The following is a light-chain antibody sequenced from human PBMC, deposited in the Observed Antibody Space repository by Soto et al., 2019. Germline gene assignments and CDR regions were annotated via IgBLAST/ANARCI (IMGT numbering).Light chain of an antibody. CDR3: QQYGSSRWT. Sequence: EIVLTQSPGTLSLSPGERATLSCRVSQSVSSSYLAWYQQKPGQAPRLLIYGASSRATGIPDRFSGSGSGTDFTLTISSLEPEDFAVYYCQQYGSSRWTFGQGTKVDI. J-gene: IGKJ1*01. V-gene: IGKV3-20*01. CDR1: QSVSSSY. CDR2: GAS.